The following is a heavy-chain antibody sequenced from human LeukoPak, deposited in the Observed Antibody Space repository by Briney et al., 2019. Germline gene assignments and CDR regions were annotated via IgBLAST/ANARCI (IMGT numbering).Heavy chain of an antibody. V-gene: IGHV1-8*01. CDR3: ARYLQWLPHDY. CDR1: GYTFTSYD. CDR2: MNPNSGNT. J-gene: IGHJ4*02. D-gene: IGHD6-19*01. Sequence: ASVKVSCKASGYTFTSYDINWVRQATGQGLEWMGWMNPNSGNTGYAQKFQGRVTMTEDTSTDTAYMELSSLRSEDTAVYYCARYLQWLPHDYWGQGTLVTVSS.